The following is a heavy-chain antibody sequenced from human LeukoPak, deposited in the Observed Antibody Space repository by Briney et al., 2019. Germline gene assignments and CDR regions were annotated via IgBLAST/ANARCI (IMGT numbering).Heavy chain of an antibody. V-gene: IGHV3-74*01. J-gene: IGHJ1*01. Sequence: GGSLRLSCAATGFTFSNYWMHWVRQAPGKGLVWVSRINGDGITTRYADSVKGRFTISRDNAKNTLYLQMNSLTAEDTAVYYCTRDYRNNTPFQHWGQGTLVTVAS. D-gene: IGHD4-11*01. CDR1: GFTFSNYW. CDR2: INGDGITT. CDR3: TRDYRNNTPFQH.